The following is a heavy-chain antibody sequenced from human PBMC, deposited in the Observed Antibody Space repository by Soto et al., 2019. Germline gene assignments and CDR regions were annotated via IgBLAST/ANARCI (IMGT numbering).Heavy chain of an antibody. CDR2: INPNSGDT. J-gene: IGHJ4*02. CDR3: AREKDCTNGVCHIDF. CDR1: GYTFTGYY. V-gene: IGHV1-2*02. D-gene: IGHD2-8*01. Sequence: ASVKVSCKASGYTFTGYYVHWVRQAPGQGLEWMGWINPNSGDTSYPQNFQGRVTMTSDTSISAAYMEVSRLTSDDTAVYYCAREKDCTNGVCHIDFWGQGNLVTVSS.